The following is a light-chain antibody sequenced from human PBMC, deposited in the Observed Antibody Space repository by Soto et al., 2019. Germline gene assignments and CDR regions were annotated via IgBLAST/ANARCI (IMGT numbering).Light chain of an antibody. V-gene: IGKV1-5*01. CDR2: DAS. J-gene: IGKJ1*01. CDR3: QQCTSYPLP. Sequence: DIQMTQSPSTLSASVGDRVTITCRASQSISSWLAWYQQKPGKAPKLLIYDASSLESGVPSRFSGSGSGTEFALNISSLQPDDFANYCCQQCTSYPLPCGQGTKVEIK. CDR1: QSISSW.